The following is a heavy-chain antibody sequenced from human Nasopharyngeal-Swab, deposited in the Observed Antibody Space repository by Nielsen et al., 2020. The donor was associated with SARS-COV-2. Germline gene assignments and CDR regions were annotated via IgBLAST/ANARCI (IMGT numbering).Heavy chain of an antibody. CDR2: INHSGSI. J-gene: IGHJ4*02. Sequence: SETLSLTCAVSGGSFSGYYWSWIRQSPGKGLEWIGEINHSGSINYNLSLKCRVTISVETSKNQFSLKLSSVTAADTAVYYCARGRGITVTTPSPVFDYWGQGTLVTVSS. V-gene: IGHV4-34*01. CDR1: GGSFSGYY. D-gene: IGHD1-20*01. CDR3: ARGRGITVTTPSPVFDY.